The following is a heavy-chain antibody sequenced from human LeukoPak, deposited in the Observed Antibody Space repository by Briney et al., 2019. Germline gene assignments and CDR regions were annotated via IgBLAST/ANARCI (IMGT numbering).Heavy chain of an antibody. CDR1: GYSFTSYW. V-gene: IGHV5-51*01. CDR2: IYPGDSDT. J-gene: IGHJ4*02. Sequence: GESLKISCKASGYSFTSYWIGWVRQMPGKGLEWMGIIYPGDSDTRYSPSFQGHVPISADKSITTAYLQWTSLEASDTAMYYCARPHTLDRTTKYYFDYWGQGTLVTVSS. D-gene: IGHD1-14*01. CDR3: ARPHTLDRTTKYYFDY.